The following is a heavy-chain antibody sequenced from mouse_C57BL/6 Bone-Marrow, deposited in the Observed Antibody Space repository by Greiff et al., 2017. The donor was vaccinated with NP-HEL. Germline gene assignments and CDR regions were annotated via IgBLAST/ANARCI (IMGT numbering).Heavy chain of an antibody. CDR2: ISSGSSTI. CDR3: ARTTVIDY. Sequence: DVQLVESGGGLVKPGGSLKLSCAASGFTFSDYGMHWVRQAPEKGLEWVAYISSGSSTIYYADTVKGRFTISRDNAKNTLFLQMTSLRSEDTAMYYCARTTVIDYWGQGTTLTVSS. CDR1: GFTFSDYG. D-gene: IGHD1-1*01. V-gene: IGHV5-17*01. J-gene: IGHJ2*01.